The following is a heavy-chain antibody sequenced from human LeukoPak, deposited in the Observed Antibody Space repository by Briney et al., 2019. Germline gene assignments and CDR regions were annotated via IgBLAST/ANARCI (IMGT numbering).Heavy chain of an antibody. CDR2: ISSSSSYI. J-gene: IGHJ4*02. Sequence: PGGSLRLSCAASGFTFSSYSMNWVRQAPGKGLEWVSSISSSSSYIYYADSVKGRFTISRDNAKSSLYLQMNSLRAEDTAVYYCVTPSDNWNYDRWGQGTLVTVSS. D-gene: IGHD1-7*01. CDR3: VTPSDNWNYDR. V-gene: IGHV3-21*01. CDR1: GFTFSSYS.